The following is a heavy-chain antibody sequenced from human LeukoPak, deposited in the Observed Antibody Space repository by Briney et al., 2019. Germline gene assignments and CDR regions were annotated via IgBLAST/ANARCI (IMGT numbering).Heavy chain of an antibody. J-gene: IGHJ4*02. CDR2: INPNSGGT. Sequence: GASVKLSCKASGYTFTDYYMSWVRQAPGQGLEWMGWINPNSGGTNYAQKFQGRVTMTRDTSISTAYMELSRLRSDDTAVYYCARASYYYDSSGFPGYYFDYWGQGTLVTVSS. D-gene: IGHD3-22*01. CDR3: ARASYYYDSSGFPGYYFDY. CDR1: GYTFTDYY. V-gene: IGHV1-2*02.